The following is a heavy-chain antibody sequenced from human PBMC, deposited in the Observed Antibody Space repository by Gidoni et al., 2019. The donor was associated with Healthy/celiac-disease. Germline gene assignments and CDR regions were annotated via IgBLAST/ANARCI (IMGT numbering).Heavy chain of an antibody. Sequence: EVQLVASGGGLVKPGGSLRLSCAASGFTFSNAWISWVRQAPGKGLEWVGRIKSKTDGGTTDYAAPVKGRFTISRDDSKNTLYLQMNSLKTEDTAVYYCTTHYYDSSGYYYAPYAFDIWGQGTMVTVSS. CDR3: TTHYYDSSGYYYAPYAFDI. J-gene: IGHJ3*02. V-gene: IGHV3-15*01. D-gene: IGHD3-22*01. CDR1: GFTFSNAW. CDR2: IKSKTDGGTT.